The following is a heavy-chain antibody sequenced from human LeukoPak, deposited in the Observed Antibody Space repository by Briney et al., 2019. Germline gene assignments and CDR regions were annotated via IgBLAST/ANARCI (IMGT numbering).Heavy chain of an antibody. Sequence: SETLSLTCTVSGGSISSYYWSWIRQPPGKGLEWIGYIYYSGSTNYNPSLKSRVTISVDTSKNQFSLKLSSVTAADTAVCYCAGLEESWFDPWGQGTLVTVSS. J-gene: IGHJ5*02. CDR1: GGSISSYY. V-gene: IGHV4-59*08. CDR3: AGLEESWFDP. CDR2: IYYSGST. D-gene: IGHD1-1*01.